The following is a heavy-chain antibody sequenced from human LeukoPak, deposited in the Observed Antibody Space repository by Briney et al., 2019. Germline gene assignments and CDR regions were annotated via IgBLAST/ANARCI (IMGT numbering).Heavy chain of an antibody. D-gene: IGHD2-21*02. Sequence: GMVSCRECGGTLKSDDIGGGRQTQKKGGEWMGRIIPILGIANYAQKFQGRVTITADKSTSTAYMELSSLRSEDTAVYYCARDGCGGDCRPNYYYYYGMDVWGQGTTVTVSS. CDR1: GGTLKSDD. J-gene: IGHJ6*02. CDR3: ARDGCGGDCRPNYYYYYGMDV. V-gene: IGHV1-69*04. CDR2: IIPILGIA.